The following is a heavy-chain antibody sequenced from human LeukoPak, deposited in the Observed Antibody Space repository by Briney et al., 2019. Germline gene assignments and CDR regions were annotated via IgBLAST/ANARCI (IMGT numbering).Heavy chain of an antibody. J-gene: IGHJ6*04. Sequence: PSETLSLTCAVYGGSFSGYYWSWIRQPPGKGLEWIGEINHSGSTNYNPSLKSRVTISVDTSKNQFSLKLSSVTAADTAVYYCARDTSMVRGVIIKPPGGMGVWGKGTTVTVSS. CDR1: GGSFSGYY. D-gene: IGHD3-10*01. CDR3: ARDTSMVRGVIIKPPGGMGV. CDR2: INHSGST. V-gene: IGHV4-34*01.